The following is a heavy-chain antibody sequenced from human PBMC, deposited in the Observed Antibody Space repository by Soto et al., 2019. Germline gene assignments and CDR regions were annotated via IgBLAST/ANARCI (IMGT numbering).Heavy chain of an antibody. CDR2: IWYDGSNK. CDR1: GFTFSSYG. D-gene: IGHD6-19*01. CDR3: ATDTLRDYSSGWYLMSY. V-gene: IGHV3-33*01. J-gene: IGHJ4*02. Sequence: GGSLRLSCAASGFTFSSYGMHWVRQAPGKGLEWVAVIWYDGSNKYYADSVKGRFTISRDNSKNTLYLQMNSLRAEDTAVYYCATDTLRDYSSGWYLMSYWGQGTLVTVSS.